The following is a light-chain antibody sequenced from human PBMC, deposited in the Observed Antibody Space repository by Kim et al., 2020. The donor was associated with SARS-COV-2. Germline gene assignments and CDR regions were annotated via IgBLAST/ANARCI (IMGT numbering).Light chain of an antibody. Sequence: LSLSPGERATLSCRASQSVSSSYLAWYQQKPGQAPRLLIYGASSRATGIPDRFSGSGSGTDFTLTISRLEPEDFAVYYCQKYGSSFGGGTKVDIK. J-gene: IGKJ4*01. CDR1: QSVSSSY. CDR2: GAS. CDR3: QKYGSS. V-gene: IGKV3-20*01.